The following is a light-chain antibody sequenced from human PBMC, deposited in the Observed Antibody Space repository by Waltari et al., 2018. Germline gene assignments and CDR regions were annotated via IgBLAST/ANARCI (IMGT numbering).Light chain of an antibody. Sequence: QSVLTQPPSASGAPGQRVTISCSGSSSNVGNNVVNWYQQIPGTAPKLLNYRNDQRPAGVPDRFSGPKSGTSASLAISGLQSEDEGDYYCASWDDSPNGRWVFGGGTKLTVL. J-gene: IGLJ3*02. CDR1: SSNVGNNV. V-gene: IGLV1-44*01. CDR3: ASWDDSPNGRWV. CDR2: RND.